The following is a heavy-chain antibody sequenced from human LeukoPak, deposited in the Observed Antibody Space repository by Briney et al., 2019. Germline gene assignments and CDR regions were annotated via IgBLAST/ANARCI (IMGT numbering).Heavy chain of an antibody. J-gene: IGHJ5*02. V-gene: IGHV4-59*08. CDR3: ARICADWFDP. D-gene: IGHD2-21*01. CDR2: IYYSGST. Sequence: PETLSLTCTVSGGSISSYYWSWIRQPPGKGLEWIGYIYYSGSTNYNPSLKSRVTISVDTSKNQFSLKLSSVTAADTAVYYCARICADWFDPWGQGTLVTVSS. CDR1: GGSISSYY.